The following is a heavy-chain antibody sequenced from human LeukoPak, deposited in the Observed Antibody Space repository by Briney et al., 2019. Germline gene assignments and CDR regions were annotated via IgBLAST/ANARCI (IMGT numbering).Heavy chain of an antibody. Sequence: SETLSLTCAVYGGSFSGYYWSWIREPPGKGLEWIGEINHSGGTNYNPSLKSRVTISVDTSKNQLSLKLSSVTAADTAVYYCARGSGPKIYWGQGTLVTVSS. CDR1: GGSFSGYY. V-gene: IGHV4-34*01. CDR2: INHSGGT. J-gene: IGHJ4*02. D-gene: IGHD1-26*01. CDR3: ARGSGPKIY.